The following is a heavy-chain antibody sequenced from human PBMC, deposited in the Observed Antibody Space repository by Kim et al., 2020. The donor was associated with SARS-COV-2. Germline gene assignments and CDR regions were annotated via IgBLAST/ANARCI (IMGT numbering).Heavy chain of an antibody. CDR1: GASINSGSYH. CDR2: IYYIEST. Sequence: SETLSLTCTVSGASINSGSYHWGWIRQPPGKGLDWIGSIYYIESTYYNPSLTSRVTISVDTSTNQLSLKLNSVTAADTAGYYCASQTFRGKVMRGGDFYYGLDVWGQGTTVTVSS. J-gene: IGHJ6*02. CDR3: ASQTFRGKVMRGGDFYYGLDV. V-gene: IGHV4-39*01. D-gene: IGHD3-10*01.